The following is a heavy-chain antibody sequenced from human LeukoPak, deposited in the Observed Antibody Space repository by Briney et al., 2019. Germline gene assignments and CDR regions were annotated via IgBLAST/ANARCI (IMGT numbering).Heavy chain of an antibody. CDR1: GGSFSGYY. Sequence: SETLSLTCAVYGGSFSGYYWNWIRQPPGKGLEWIGEINHSGSTNYNSSLKSRVTISVDTSKNQFSLKLSSVTAADTAVYFCARGPYSYDSSGAFDIWGQGTMVTVSS. CDR2: INHSGST. D-gene: IGHD3-22*01. J-gene: IGHJ3*02. V-gene: IGHV4-34*01. CDR3: ARGPYSYDSSGAFDI.